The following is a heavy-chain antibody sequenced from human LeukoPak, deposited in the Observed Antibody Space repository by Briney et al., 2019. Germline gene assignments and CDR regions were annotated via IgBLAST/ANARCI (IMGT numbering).Heavy chain of an antibody. J-gene: IGHJ4*02. CDR3: ARGNSITMVRGVITGPHLDY. V-gene: IGHV4-4*07. CDR1: GVSVTSYY. Sequence: SETLSLTCTVSGVSVTSYYWSWIRQPAGKGLEWIGRIYTGGSTNYNPSLKSRVTMSLDTSKNQFSLKLSSVTAADTAVYYCARGNSITMVRGVITGPHLDYWGQGTLVTVSS. CDR2: IYTGGST. D-gene: IGHD3-10*01.